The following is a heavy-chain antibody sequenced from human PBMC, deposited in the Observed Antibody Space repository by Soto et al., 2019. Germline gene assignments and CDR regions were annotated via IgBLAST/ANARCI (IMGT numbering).Heavy chain of an antibody. CDR3: ARQNTAMVTMEYWREYYYYGMDV. CDR1: GGTFSSYA. Sequence: SVKVSCKASGGTFSSYAISWVRQAPGQGLEWMGGIIPIFGTANYAQKFQGRVTITADESTSTAYMELSSLRSEDTAVYYCARQNTAMVTMEYWREYYYYGMDVWGRGTTVTVSS. CDR2: IIPIFGTA. J-gene: IGHJ6*02. D-gene: IGHD5-18*01. V-gene: IGHV1-69*13.